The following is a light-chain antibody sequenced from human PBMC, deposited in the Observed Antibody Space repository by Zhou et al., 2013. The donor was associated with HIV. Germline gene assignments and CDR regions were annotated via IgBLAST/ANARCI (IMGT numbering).Light chain of an antibody. CDR1: QGIRND. CDR3: QQGDTLPIT. J-gene: IGKJ4*01. V-gene: IGKV1-6*01. CDR2: GAS. Sequence: AIQLTQSPSSLSASVGDRVTITCRASQGIRNDLGWYQQKPGKTPKLLIFGASRLQGGVPSRFSGRGSGTDFTLTINSLQPEDCATYYCQQGDTLPITFGGGTKVEIK.